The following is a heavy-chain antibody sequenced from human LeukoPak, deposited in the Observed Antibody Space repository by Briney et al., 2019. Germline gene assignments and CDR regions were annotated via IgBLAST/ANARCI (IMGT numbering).Heavy chain of an antibody. Sequence: SETLSLTCGVSGYSISSGYYWGWIRQPPGKGLEWIGSIYHSGSTSYNASLKSRVTISVDTSKNQFSLKLTPVTAADTAVYYCAREWGSGSYYNWYNFDFWGQGTLVTVSS. D-gene: IGHD3-10*01. CDR1: GYSISSGYY. J-gene: IGHJ4*02. CDR2: IYHSGST. V-gene: IGHV4-38-2*02. CDR3: AREWGSGSYYNWYNFDF.